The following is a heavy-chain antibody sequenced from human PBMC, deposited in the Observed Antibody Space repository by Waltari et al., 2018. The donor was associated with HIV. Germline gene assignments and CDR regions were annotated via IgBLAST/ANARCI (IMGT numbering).Heavy chain of an antibody. CDR3: GSGSRRGHSHGIDY. D-gene: IGHD5-18*01. V-gene: IGHV4-38-2*01. CDR1: GYSLSSDYY. CDR2: ASRSGST. Sequence: QVQLHESGPGMVKPSETLSLTCAVSGYSLSSDYYWGWIRQPPGKGLEWIGSASRSGSTYYSPSLKSRVTISLDTSKNQFSLKLNSVAAADTAVYYCGSGSRRGHSHGIDYWGQGTLVTVSS. J-gene: IGHJ4*02.